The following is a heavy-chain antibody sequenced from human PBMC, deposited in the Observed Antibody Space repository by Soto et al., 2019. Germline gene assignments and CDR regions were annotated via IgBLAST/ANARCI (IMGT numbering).Heavy chain of an antibody. D-gene: IGHD6-6*01. V-gene: IGHV3-64*01. CDR2: ISSNGVGT. Sequence: EVQLAESGGGLAQPGGSLRLSCAASGFSLRGYAMDWVRQAPGKGLEYVSGISSNGVGTYYANSVQGRFTISRDNSKNTVYLQMRSLRPEDMAVYYCARRARPDFYYMDVWGKGTTVTVSS. CDR3: ARRARPDFYYMDV. J-gene: IGHJ6*03. CDR1: GFSLRGYA.